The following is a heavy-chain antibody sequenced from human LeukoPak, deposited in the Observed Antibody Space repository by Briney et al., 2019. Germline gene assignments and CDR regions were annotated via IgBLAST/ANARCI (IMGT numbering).Heavy chain of an antibody. CDR2: IWYDGGNK. CDR1: GFTFSSYG. CDR3: ARQYSSSWYDY. J-gene: IGHJ4*02. V-gene: IGHV3-33*01. D-gene: IGHD6-13*01. Sequence: GRSLRLSCAASGFTFSSYGMHWVRQAPGKGLEWVAVIWYDGGNKYYADSVKGRFTISRDNSKNTLYLQMNSLRAEDTAVYYCARQYSSSWYDYWGQGTLVTVSS.